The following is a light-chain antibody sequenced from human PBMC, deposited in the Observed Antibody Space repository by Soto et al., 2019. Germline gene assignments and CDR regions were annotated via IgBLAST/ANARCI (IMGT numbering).Light chain of an antibody. CDR3: QQYNNSLWT. J-gene: IGKJ1*01. CDR1: QSVSSTY. Sequence: ETGLTQSPGTLSLSPGERAILSCWASQSVSSTYLAWYQQKPGQAPRLLIYGASSRATGIPDRFSGSGSGTDFTLTISRLETEDFAVYYCQQYNNSLWTFGQGTKVDIK. CDR2: GAS. V-gene: IGKV3-20*01.